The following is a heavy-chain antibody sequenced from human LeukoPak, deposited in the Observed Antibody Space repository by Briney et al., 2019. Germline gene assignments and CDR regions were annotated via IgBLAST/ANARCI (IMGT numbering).Heavy chain of an antibody. J-gene: IGHJ4*02. V-gene: IGHV4-38-2*02. Sequence: SETLSLTCTVSGYSIRSGYYWGWIRQPPGKGLEWIGSIYHSGNTYYNPSLKSRVTISVDTSKNQFSLKLSSVTAADTAVYYCARVVGDYTGDWGQGTLVTVSS. D-gene: IGHD4-17*01. CDR2: IYHSGNT. CDR1: GYSIRSGYY. CDR3: ARVVGDYTGD.